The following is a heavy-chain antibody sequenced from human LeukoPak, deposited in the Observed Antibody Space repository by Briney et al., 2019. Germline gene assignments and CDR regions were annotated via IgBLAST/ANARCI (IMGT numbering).Heavy chain of an antibody. D-gene: IGHD3-16*01. J-gene: IGHJ6*02. V-gene: IGHV3-7*03. CDR1: GFTFSSYW. CDR2: INHNGNVN. Sequence: GGSLRISCAASGFTFSSYWMNWACQAPGKGLEWVASINHNGNVNYYVDSVKGRFTISRDNAKNSLYLQMSNLRAEDTAVYFCARGGGLDVWGQGATVTVSS. CDR3: ARGGGLDV.